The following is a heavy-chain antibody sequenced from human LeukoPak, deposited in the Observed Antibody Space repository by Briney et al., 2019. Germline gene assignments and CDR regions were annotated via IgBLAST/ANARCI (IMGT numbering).Heavy chain of an antibody. D-gene: IGHD2-15*01. V-gene: IGHV4-31*03. CDR2: IYYSGST. CDR1: GGSISSGGYY. J-gene: IGHJ4*02. CDR3: ARAEDRSHPLGY. Sequence: SETLSLTCTVSGGSISSGGYYWSWIRQHPGKGLEWIGYIYYSGSTYYNPSLKSRVTISVDTSKNQFSLKLSSVTAADTAVYYCARAEDRSHPLGYWGQGTLVTVPS.